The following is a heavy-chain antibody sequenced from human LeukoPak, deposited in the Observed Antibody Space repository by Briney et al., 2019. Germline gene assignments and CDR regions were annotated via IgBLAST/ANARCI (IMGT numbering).Heavy chain of an antibody. J-gene: IGHJ4*02. CDR2: ISSSSDYI. CDR1: GITFSSYS. Sequence: GGYLRLSFAASGITFSSYSRTWGRQAPGKGLEWVSSISSSSDYIYYADSVKGRFTISRDNAKNSLYLRMNSLRAEDTAVYYCARGWVTVPVPFDYWGQGTLVTVSS. D-gene: IGHD4-23*01. V-gene: IGHV3-21*01. CDR3: ARGWVTVPVPFDY.